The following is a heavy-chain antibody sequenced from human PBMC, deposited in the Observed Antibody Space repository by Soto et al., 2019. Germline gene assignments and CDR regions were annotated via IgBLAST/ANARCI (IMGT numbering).Heavy chain of an antibody. CDR2: ISGSGGST. D-gene: IGHD3-9*01. J-gene: IGHJ4*02. V-gene: IGHV3-23*01. CDR1: GFTFSSYA. CDR3: AKCIRYFDWLPHTLDY. Sequence: PGGSLRLSCAASGFTFSSYAMSWVRLAPGKGLEWVSAISGSGGSTYYADSVKDRFTISRDNSKNTLYLQMNSLRAEDTAVYYCAKCIRYFDWLPHTLDYWGQGTLVTVSS.